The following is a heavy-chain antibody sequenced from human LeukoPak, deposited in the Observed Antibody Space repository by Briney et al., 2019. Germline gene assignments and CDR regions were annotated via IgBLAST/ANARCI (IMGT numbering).Heavy chain of an antibody. CDR1: GGSISSRSYY. J-gene: IGHJ4*02. Sequence: KASETLSLTCTVSGGSISSRSYYWRWIRQPAGKGLEWIGRIYTSGSTNYNPSLKSRVTISVDTSKNQFSLKLSSVTAADTAVYYCARDYYDSSGYYYGDYWGQGTLVTVSS. V-gene: IGHV4-61*02. CDR3: ARDYYDSSGYYYGDY. D-gene: IGHD3-22*01. CDR2: IYTSGST.